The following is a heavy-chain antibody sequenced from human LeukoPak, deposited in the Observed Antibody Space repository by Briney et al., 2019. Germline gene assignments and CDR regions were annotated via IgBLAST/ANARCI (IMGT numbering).Heavy chain of an antibody. CDR2: ISAYNGNT. Sequence: GASVKVSCKASRYTFTSYGISWVRQAPGQGLEWMGWISAYNGNTNYAQKLQGRVTMTTDTSTSTAYMELRSLRSDDTAVYYCARTESGYSYGPTPYGMDVWGQGTTVTVSS. V-gene: IGHV1-18*01. D-gene: IGHD5-18*01. CDR3: ARTESGYSYGPTPYGMDV. CDR1: RYTFTSYG. J-gene: IGHJ6*02.